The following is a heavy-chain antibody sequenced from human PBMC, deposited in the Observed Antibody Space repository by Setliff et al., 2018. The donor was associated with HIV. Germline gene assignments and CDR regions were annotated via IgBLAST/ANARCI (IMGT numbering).Heavy chain of an antibody. V-gene: IGHV4-39*07. J-gene: IGHJ4*02. Sequence: SETLSLTCTVSGGSISSSSYYWGWIRQAPGKGLEWIGSIYSRGSTYYNPSLKSRVTISVDTSKNQFSLKLSSVTAADTAVCYCARDRSFSGIAVAPTGLGYWGQGTLVTVSS. CDR1: GGSISSSSYY. CDR2: IYSRGST. CDR3: ARDRSFSGIAVAPTGLGY. D-gene: IGHD6-19*01.